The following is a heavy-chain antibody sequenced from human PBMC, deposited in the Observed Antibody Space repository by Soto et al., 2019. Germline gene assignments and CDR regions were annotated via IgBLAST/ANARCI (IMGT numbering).Heavy chain of an antibody. CDR3: TKNYYFDS. J-gene: IGHJ4*02. CDR2: ISAYNGNT. V-gene: IGHV1-18*01. CDR1: GYTFTSYG. Sequence: GASVKVSCKASGYTFTSYGISWVRQAPGQGLEWMGWISAYNGNTNYAQKLQGRVTMTTDTSTSTAYTVFLQMNSLRAEDTAVYYCTKNYYFDSWGQGTLVTVSS.